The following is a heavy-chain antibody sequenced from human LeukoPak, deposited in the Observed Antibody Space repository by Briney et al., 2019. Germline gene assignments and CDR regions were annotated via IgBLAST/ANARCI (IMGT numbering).Heavy chain of an antibody. V-gene: IGHV4-61*08. CDR3: ARVVDSGYSDY. CDR1: GGSISSGGYY. CDR2: IHYSGST. D-gene: IGHD5-12*01. Sequence: SETLSLTCTVSGGSISSGGYYWSWIRQPPGKGLEWIGYIHYSGSTKYNPSLKSRITISVDTSKNQFSLQLSSVTAADTAVYYCARVVDSGYSDYWGQGTLVTVSS. J-gene: IGHJ4*02.